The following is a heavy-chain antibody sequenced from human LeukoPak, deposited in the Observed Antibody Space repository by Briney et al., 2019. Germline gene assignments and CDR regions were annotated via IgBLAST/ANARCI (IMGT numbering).Heavy chain of an antibody. J-gene: IGHJ5*01. Sequence: ASVKVSCKASGGTLNSYSITWVRQAPGQGLEWMGRIIPILDVANYAQNFQGRVTITADKATSTAYMELTSLRSEDTAFYYCARGSHVSGYQDSWGQGTLVTVTS. V-gene: IGHV1-69*04. CDR1: GGTLNSYS. CDR3: ARGSHVSGYQDS. CDR2: IIPILDVA. D-gene: IGHD3-22*01.